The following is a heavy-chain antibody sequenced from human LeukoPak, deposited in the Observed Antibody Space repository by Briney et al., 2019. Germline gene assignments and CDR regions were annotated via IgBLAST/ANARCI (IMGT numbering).Heavy chain of an antibody. J-gene: IGHJ4*02. V-gene: IGHV3-48*01. CDR2: IGGGGTTI. CDR1: GFSFSNYV. D-gene: IGHD6-19*01. CDR3: ARPGIAVAGEFFDY. Sequence: PGGSLRLSCAASGFSFSNYVMSWVRQAPGKGLEWVSYIGGGGTTIYYADSVKGRFTIFRDNAKNSLYLQMSRLSAEDKAVYYCARPGIAVAGEFFDYWGQGRLVTVSS.